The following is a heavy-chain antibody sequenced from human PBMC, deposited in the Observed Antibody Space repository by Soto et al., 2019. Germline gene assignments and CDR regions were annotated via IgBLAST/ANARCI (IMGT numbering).Heavy chain of an antibody. Sequence: ASVKVSCKASGYTFTSYGISWVRQAPGQGLEWMGWISAYNGNTNYAQKLQGRVTMTTDTSTSTAYMELRSLRSDDTAVYYCARDRGAGVVVVAATEDYYYYGMDVWGQGTTVTVSS. J-gene: IGHJ6*02. CDR1: GYTFTSYG. CDR2: ISAYNGNT. CDR3: ARDRGAGVVVVAATEDYYYYGMDV. V-gene: IGHV1-18*04. D-gene: IGHD2-15*01.